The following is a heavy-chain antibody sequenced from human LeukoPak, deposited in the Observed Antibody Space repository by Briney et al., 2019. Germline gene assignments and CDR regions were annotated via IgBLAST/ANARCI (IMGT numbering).Heavy chain of an antibody. CDR2: INPNSGDT. V-gene: IGHV1-2*06. CDR1: GHTFTGYH. J-gene: IGHJ4*02. Sequence: GASVKVSCRASGHTFTGYHMHWVRQAPGQGLEWMGRINPNSGDTNYAQKFQGRVTVTRDTSISTAYMELIRLKSDDTAVYYCAGDYCSSTSCLFDYWGQGTLVTVSS. D-gene: IGHD2-2*01. CDR3: AGDYCSSTSCLFDY.